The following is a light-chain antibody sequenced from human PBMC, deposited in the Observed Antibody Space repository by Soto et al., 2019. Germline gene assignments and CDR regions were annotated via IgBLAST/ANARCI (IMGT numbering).Light chain of an antibody. V-gene: IGLV2-23*02. CDR2: GVN. Sequence: QSVLTQPASVSGSPGQSITISCTGTSSDVGSYNLVSWYQQHPGKAPKLMIYGVNKRPSGVSNRFSGSKSGNTASLTISGLQAEDEADYYGCSYAGISHFYVFGTGTKVTVL. CDR1: SSDVGSYNL. CDR3: CSYAGISHFYV. J-gene: IGLJ1*01.